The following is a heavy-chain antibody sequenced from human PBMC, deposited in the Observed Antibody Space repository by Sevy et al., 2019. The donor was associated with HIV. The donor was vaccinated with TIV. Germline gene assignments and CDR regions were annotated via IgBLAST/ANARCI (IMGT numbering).Heavy chain of an antibody. CDR1: GFTFNTYA. V-gene: IGHV3-30-3*01. J-gene: IGHJ6*02. D-gene: IGHD2-15*01. CDR3: AREKGYCSGGSCYSWDHAMDV. CDR2: ISYDGSQK. Sequence: ALRLSCAASGFTFNTYAMYWVRQAPGKGLEWVTIISYDGSQKYYSDSAKGRFTISRDNSKNTVYLQMNSLRGEDTAVYYCAREKGYCSGGSCYSWDHAMDVWGQGTAVTVSS.